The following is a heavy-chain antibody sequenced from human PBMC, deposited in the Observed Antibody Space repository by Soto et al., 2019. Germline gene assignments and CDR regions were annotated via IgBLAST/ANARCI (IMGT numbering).Heavy chain of an antibody. D-gene: IGHD3-22*01. Sequence: SETLSLTCAVYGGSFSGYYWSWIRLPPGKGLEWIGEINHSGSTNYNPSLKSRVTISVDTSKNQFSLKLSSVSAEDTAVYYCARVSYYYDSSGYYYFDYWGQGTLVTVSS. CDR2: INHSGST. V-gene: IGHV4-34*01. CDR3: ARVSYYYDSSGYYYFDY. CDR1: GGSFSGYY. J-gene: IGHJ4*02.